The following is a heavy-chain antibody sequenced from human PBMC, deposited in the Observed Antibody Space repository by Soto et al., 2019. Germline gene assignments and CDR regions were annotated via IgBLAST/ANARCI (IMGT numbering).Heavy chain of an antibody. J-gene: IGHJ6*02. CDR3: ARGGYYYDSSGPRYYYYGMDV. D-gene: IGHD3-22*01. CDR2: IIPIFGTA. V-gene: IGHV1-69*06. CDR1: GGTFSSYA. Sequence: GASVKVSCKASGGTFSSYAISWVRQAPGQGLEWMGGIIPIFGTANYAQKFQGRVTITADKSTSTAYMELSGLRSEDTAVYYCARGGYYYDSSGPRYYYYGMDVWGQGTTVTAP.